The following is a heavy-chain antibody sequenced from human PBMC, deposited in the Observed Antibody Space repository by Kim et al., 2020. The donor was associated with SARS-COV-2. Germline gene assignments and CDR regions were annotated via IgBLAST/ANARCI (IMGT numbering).Heavy chain of an antibody. J-gene: IGHJ6*02. CDR3: ARGYYYGSGPTWYYYGMDV. CDR2: ISCYTGKT. Sequence: ASVKVSCKGSGYKFSDYGVSWVRQAPGQGLEWLGWISCYTGKTNYAQKMQDRVVMTTDTSTSTVYLELRSLRSDDTAIYYCARGYYYGSGPTWYYYGMDVWGQGTTVRVSS. D-gene: IGHD3-10*01. V-gene: IGHV1-18*01. CDR1: GYKFSDYG.